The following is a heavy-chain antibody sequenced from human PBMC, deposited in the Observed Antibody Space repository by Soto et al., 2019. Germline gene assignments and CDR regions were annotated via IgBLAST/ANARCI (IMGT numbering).Heavy chain of an antibody. CDR2: VFYGGT. V-gene: IGHV4-59*03. D-gene: IGHD4-4*01. CDR1: GRSMSSNY. J-gene: IGHJ4*02. Sequence: LSLTCSVSGRSMSSNYWSWLRQSPDKGLEWLGYVFYGGTDYNPSLGGRVSMSVQTSKSQFSLTLSSVTAADTAVYYCAAYRGALYFDFWGQGIQVTVSS. CDR3: AAYRGALYFDF.